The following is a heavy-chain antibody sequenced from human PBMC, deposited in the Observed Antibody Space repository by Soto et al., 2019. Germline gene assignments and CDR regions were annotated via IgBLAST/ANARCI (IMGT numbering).Heavy chain of an antibody. V-gene: IGHV3-11*01. Sequence: GSLRLSCAASGFTFSDSYMSWIRQAPGKGLEWISYITFSGNTVYYADSLKGRFTISRDNAKNSLYLQMNRLRAEDTAVYYCARVSWREKYGMDVCGQGTTVIVSS. CDR1: GFTFSDSY. CDR3: ARVSWREKYGMDV. CDR2: ITFSGNTV. J-gene: IGHJ6*02.